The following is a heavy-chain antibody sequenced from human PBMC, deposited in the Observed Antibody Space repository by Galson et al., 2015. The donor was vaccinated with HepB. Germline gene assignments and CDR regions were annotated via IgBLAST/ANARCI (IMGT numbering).Heavy chain of an antibody. CDR1: GFTFSSYA. V-gene: IGHV3-23*01. Sequence: SLRLSCAASGFTFSSYAMSWVRQAPGKGLEWVSAISGSGGSTYYADSVKGRFTISRDNSKNTLYLQMNSLRAEDTAVYYCAKDVPGITMIVVATGLFDYWGQGTLVTVSS. CDR2: ISGSGGST. D-gene: IGHD3-22*01. J-gene: IGHJ4*02. CDR3: AKDVPGITMIVVATGLFDY.